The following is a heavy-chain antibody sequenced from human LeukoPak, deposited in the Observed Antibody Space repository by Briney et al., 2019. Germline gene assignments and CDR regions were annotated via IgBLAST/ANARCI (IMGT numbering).Heavy chain of an antibody. Sequence: GGSLRLSCAASGFTFSNYVMSWVRQAPGKGLEWVPYINHNGEMIFYPDFVKGRFTISRDNAKNPLYLQMNSLRAEDTAVYYCARVQSDYYYYYGMDVWGQGTTVTVSS. CDR3: ARVQSDYYYYYGMDV. D-gene: IGHD1-1*01. J-gene: IGHJ6*02. V-gene: IGHV3-48*01. CDR1: GFTFSNYV. CDR2: INHNGEMI.